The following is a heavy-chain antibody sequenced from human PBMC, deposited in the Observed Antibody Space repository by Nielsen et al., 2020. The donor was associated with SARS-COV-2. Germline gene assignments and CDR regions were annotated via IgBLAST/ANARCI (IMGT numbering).Heavy chain of an antibody. J-gene: IGHJ4*02. Sequence: GGSLRLSCAASGFTFSSYWMSWVRQAPGKGLEWVANIKQDGSEKYYVDSVKGRFTISRDNAKNSLYLQMNSLRAEDTAVYYCARDMGYCSGGSCFSYFDYWGQGTLVTVSS. CDR3: ARDMGYCSGGSCFSYFDY. CDR1: GFTFSSYW. CDR2: IKQDGSEK. D-gene: IGHD2-15*01. V-gene: IGHV3-7*05.